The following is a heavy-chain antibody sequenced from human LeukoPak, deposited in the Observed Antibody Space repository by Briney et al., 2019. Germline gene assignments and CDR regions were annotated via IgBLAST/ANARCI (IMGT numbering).Heavy chain of an antibody. CDR1: GYTFTSYD. J-gene: IGHJ5*02. Sequence: ASVKVSCKASGYTFTSYDINWVRQATGQGLEWMGWMNPNSGNTGYAQKFQGRVTMTRNTSISTAYMELSSLRSEDTAVYYCASLYCSSPTCYYNWFDPWGQGTLVTVSS. V-gene: IGHV1-8*01. CDR2: MNPNSGNT. D-gene: IGHD2-2*01. CDR3: ASLYCSSPTCYYNWFDP.